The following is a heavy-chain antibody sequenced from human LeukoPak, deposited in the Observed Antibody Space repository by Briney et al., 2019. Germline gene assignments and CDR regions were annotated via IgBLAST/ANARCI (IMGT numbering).Heavy chain of an antibody. V-gene: IGHV3-74*01. CDR2: MNSDGSYT. J-gene: IGHJ6*02. D-gene: IGHD3-3*01. CDR1: GFTFNTYW. Sequence: GGSLRLSCAASGFTFNTYWMHWVRQAPGKGLVWVSRMNSDGSYTNYADSVKGRFTISRDNAKNTLYLQMNSLRAEDTAVYYCARDQQGITIFGVRSSNRNYGMDVWGQGTTVTVSS. CDR3: ARDQQGITIFGVRSSNRNYGMDV.